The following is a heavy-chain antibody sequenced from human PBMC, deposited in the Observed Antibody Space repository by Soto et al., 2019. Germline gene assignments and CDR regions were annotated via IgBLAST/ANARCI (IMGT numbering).Heavy chain of an antibody. D-gene: IGHD3-16*01. J-gene: IGHJ6*02. V-gene: IGHV4-4*02. CDR3: ASLRGDYGMDV. Sequence: SETLSLTCAVSGGSISSSNLWSCVRQPPGKGLEWIGEIYHSGSTNYNPSLKSRVTISVDKSKNQFSLKLSSVTAADTAVYYCASLRGDYGMDVWGQGTTVTVYS. CDR1: GGSISSSNL. CDR2: IYHSGST.